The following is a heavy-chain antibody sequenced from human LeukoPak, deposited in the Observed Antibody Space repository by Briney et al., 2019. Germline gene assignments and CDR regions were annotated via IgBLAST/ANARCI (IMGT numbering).Heavy chain of an antibody. CDR2: IIPILGIA. Sequence: GASVKVSCKASGGTFSSYAISWVRQAPGQGLEWMGRIIPILGIANYAQKFQGRVTITADKSTSTAYMELSSLRSEDTAVYYCARGSERKVLDYWGQGTLVTVSS. V-gene: IGHV1-69*04. CDR3: ARGSERKVLDY. CDR1: GGTFSSYA. D-gene: IGHD1-1*01. J-gene: IGHJ4*02.